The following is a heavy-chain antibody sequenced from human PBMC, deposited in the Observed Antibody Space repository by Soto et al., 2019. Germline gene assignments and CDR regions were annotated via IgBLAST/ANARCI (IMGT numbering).Heavy chain of an antibody. D-gene: IGHD6-13*01. V-gene: IGHV1-46*01. CDR1: GYTFTSYY. CDR2: INPSGGST. Sequence: QVQLVQSGAEVKKPGASVKVSCKASGYTFTSYYMHWVRQAPGQGLEWMVIINPSGGSTSYAQKFQGRVTMTRDTSTSTVYMELSSLRSEDTAVYYCARDGALVAAASPGRWFDPWGQGTLVTVSS. CDR3: ARDGALVAAASPGRWFDP. J-gene: IGHJ5*02.